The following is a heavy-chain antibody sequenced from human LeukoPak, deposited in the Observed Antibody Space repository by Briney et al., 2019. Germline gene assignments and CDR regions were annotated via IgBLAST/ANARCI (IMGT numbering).Heavy chain of an antibody. CDR3: SRDQYYYDSSGYYY. Sequence: PGGSLRLSCAASGFAFSSFWMHWVRQAPGKELVWVSRINSDGSSTSYADSVKGRFTISRDNAKNTLYLQVNSLRAEDTAVYYCSRDQYYYDSSGYYYWGQGTLATVSS. J-gene: IGHJ4*02. D-gene: IGHD3-22*01. CDR1: GFAFSSFW. V-gene: IGHV3-74*01. CDR2: INSDGSST.